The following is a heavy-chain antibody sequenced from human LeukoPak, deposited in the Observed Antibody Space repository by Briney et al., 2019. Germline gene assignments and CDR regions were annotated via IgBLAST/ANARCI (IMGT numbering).Heavy chain of an antibody. CDR3: ARQGLGNAFDI. J-gene: IGHJ3*02. CDR2: IIPIFGTA. D-gene: IGHD3-10*01. Sequence: ASVKVSCKXSGGTFSSYAISWVRQAPGQGLEWMGRIIPIFGTANYAQKFQGRVTITTDESTSTAYMELSSLRSEDTAVYYCARQGLGNAFDIWGQGTMVTVSS. V-gene: IGHV1-69*05. CDR1: GGTFSSYA.